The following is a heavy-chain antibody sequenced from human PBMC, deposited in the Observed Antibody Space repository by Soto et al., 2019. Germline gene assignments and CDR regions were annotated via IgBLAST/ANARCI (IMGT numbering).Heavy chain of an antibody. J-gene: IGHJ6*02. CDR2: IIPIIETA. V-gene: IGHV1-69*01. D-gene: IGHD3-10*01. CDR1: GSTLTNYA. Sequence: QVKLVQSGAEVKKPGSSVKVSCKASGSTLTNYAISWVRQAPGQGLEWMGGIIPIIETAKYAQRFQGRVTITADDSTSTSYMELSGLSSEDTAMYYCARVYYTSGRAYYYGMDVWGQGTTVTVSS. CDR3: ARVYYTSGRAYYYGMDV.